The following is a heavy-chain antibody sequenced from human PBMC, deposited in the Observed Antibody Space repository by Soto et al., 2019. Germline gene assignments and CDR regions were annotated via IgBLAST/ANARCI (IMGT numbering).Heavy chain of an antibody. D-gene: IGHD3-3*01. V-gene: IGHV4-59*08. CDR2: IYYSGST. CDR3: ASVGTIFGVVSNSYYMDV. J-gene: IGHJ6*03. Sequence: SETLSLTCTVSGGSISSYYWSWIRQPPGKGLEWIGYIYYSGSTNYNPSLKSRVTISVDTSKNQFSLKLSSVTAADTAVYYCASVGTIFGVVSNSYYMDVWGKGTTVTVSS. CDR1: GGSISSYY.